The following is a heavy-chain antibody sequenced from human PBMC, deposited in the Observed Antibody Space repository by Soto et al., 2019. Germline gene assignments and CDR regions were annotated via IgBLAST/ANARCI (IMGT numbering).Heavy chain of an antibody. CDR3: ARYKGSTMVRALRWGVDV. CDR1: GGSISSSNW. Sequence: QVQLQESGPGLVKPSETLSLTCAVSGGSISSSNWWSWVRQPPGKGLEWIGEIFHSGSNNYNPSLTSRVTISVDKSKNQFPLKLSSVTAADTAVYYCARYKGSTMVRALRWGVDVWGQGTTVTVSS. CDR2: IFHSGSN. V-gene: IGHV4-4*02. J-gene: IGHJ6*02. D-gene: IGHD3-10*01.